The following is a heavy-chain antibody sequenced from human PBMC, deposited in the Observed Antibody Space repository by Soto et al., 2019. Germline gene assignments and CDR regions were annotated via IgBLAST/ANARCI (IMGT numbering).Heavy chain of an antibody. CDR3: AREPFDWLNAFDI. D-gene: IGHD3-9*01. J-gene: IGHJ3*02. CDR2: IYYSGST. V-gene: IGHV4-59*01. CDR1: GGSISSYY. Sequence: SETLSLTCTVSGGSISSYYWSWIRQPPGKGLEWIGYIYYSGSTNYNPSPKSRVTISVDTSKNQFSLKLSSVTAADTAVYYCAREPFDWLNAFDIWGQGTMVTVSS.